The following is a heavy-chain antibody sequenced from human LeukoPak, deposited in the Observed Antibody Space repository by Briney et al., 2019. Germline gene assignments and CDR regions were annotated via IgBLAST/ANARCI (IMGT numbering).Heavy chain of an antibody. J-gene: IGHJ4*02. V-gene: IGHV3-66*01. CDR2: IYSGGNT. CDR1: GFTVSSNY. Sequence: GGSLRLSCAASGFTVSSNYMSWVRQAPGKGLAWVSVIYSGGNTYYADSVKGRFTISRDNSKNTLYLQMNSLRAEDTAVYYCARDQGSYYFDYWGQGTLVTVSS. D-gene: IGHD2-15*01. CDR3: ARDQGSYYFDY.